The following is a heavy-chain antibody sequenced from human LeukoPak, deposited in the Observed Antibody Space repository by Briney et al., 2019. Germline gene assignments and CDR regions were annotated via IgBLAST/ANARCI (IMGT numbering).Heavy chain of an antibody. CDR1: GFTFSSYS. CDR3: AKAPWRTYYYDSSGGDY. CDR2: ISSSSSYI. J-gene: IGHJ4*02. Sequence: GGSLRLSCAASGFTFSSYSMNWVRQAPGKGLEWVSSISSSSSYIYYADSVKGRFTISRDNSKNTLYLQMNSLRAEDTAVYYCAKAPWRTYYYDSSGGDYWGQGTLVTVSS. D-gene: IGHD3-22*01. V-gene: IGHV3-21*04.